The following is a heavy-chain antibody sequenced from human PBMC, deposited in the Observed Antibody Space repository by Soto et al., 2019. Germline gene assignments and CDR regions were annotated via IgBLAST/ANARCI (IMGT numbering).Heavy chain of an antibody. V-gene: IGHV1-18*01. J-gene: IGHJ6*02. CDR2: ISAYNGNT. D-gene: IGHD6-19*01. Sequence: GDSLKVYCKASGYTVTSYGISWVGQANGQGLEWMGWISAYNGNTNYAQKLQGRVTMTTDTSTSTAYMELRSLRSDDTAVYYCARCEPWLVLDRYGMDVWGQGTTVTVSS. CDR1: GYTVTSYG. CDR3: ARCEPWLVLDRYGMDV.